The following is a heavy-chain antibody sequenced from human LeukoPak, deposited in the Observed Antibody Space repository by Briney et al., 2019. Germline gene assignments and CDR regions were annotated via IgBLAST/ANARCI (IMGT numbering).Heavy chain of an antibody. CDR2: IIPILGIA. D-gene: IGHD3-10*01. Sequence: SVKVSCKASGGTFSSYAISWVRQAPGQGLEWMGRIIPILGIANYAQKFQGRVTITADKSTSTAYMELSSLRSEDTAVYYCASQYGSGSYYNYYGMDVWGQGTTITVSS. J-gene: IGHJ6*02. CDR1: GGTFSSYA. CDR3: ASQYGSGSYYNYYGMDV. V-gene: IGHV1-69*04.